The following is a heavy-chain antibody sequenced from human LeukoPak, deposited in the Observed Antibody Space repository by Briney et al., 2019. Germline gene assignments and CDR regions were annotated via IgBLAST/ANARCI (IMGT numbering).Heavy chain of an antibody. CDR1: GYSISSGYY. J-gene: IGHJ5*02. CDR3: ARDPIVVVPAAIWFDP. V-gene: IGHV4-38-2*02. Sequence: SETLSLTCTVSGYSISSGYYWGWIRQPPGKGLEWIGSIYYSGSTYYNPSLKSRVTISVDTSKNQFSLKLSSVTAADTAVYYCARDPIVVVPAAIWFDPWGQETLVTVSS. CDR2: IYYSGST. D-gene: IGHD2-2*01.